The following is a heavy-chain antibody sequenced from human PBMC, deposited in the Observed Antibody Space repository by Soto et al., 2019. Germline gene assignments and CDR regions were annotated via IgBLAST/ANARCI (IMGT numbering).Heavy chain of an antibody. CDR2: LSSSTSYI. Sequence: EVQLVESGGGLVKPGGSLRLSCAASGFTFSSYSMNWVRQAPGKGLEWVPSLSSSTSYIYYADSVKGRFTISRDTAKNSLYLQMNNLRAEDTAVYYCAKEVSSWFHGMDVWGQGTTVTVSS. CDR1: GFTFSSYS. J-gene: IGHJ6*02. D-gene: IGHD6-13*01. CDR3: AKEVSSWFHGMDV. V-gene: IGHV3-21*01.